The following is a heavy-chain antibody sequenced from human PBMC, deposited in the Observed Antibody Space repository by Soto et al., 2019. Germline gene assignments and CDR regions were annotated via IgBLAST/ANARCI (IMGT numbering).Heavy chain of an antibody. J-gene: IGHJ4*02. D-gene: IGHD6-19*01. CDR2: IYYSGST. V-gene: IGHV4-59*01. CDR1: GGSISSYY. CDR3: ARSRIAVAGFFDS. Sequence: SETLSLTCTVSGGSISSYYWRWIRQPPGKGLEWIGYIYYSGSTNYNPSLKSRVTVSVDTSKNQFSLKVSSVTAADTAVYYCARSRIAVAGFFDSWGQGTLVTVSS.